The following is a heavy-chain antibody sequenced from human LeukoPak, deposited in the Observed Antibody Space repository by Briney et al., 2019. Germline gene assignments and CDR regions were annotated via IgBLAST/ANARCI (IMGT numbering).Heavy chain of an antibody. Sequence: ASVKVSCKASGGTFSSYAIRGVRQAPGQGLEWMGGIIPIFGTANYAQKFQGRVTITADKSTSTAYMELSSLRSEHTAVYHCAREVMWSGYFDYWGQGTLVTVSS. CDR2: IIPIFGTA. J-gene: IGHJ4*02. CDR3: AREVMWSGYFDY. D-gene: IGHD3-3*01. CDR1: GGTFSSYA. V-gene: IGHV1-69*06.